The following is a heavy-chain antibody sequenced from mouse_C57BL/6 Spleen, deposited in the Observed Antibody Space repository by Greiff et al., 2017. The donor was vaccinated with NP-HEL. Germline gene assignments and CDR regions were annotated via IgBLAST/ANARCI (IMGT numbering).Heavy chain of an antibody. Sequence: VQLQQSGAELVRPGTSVKMSCKASGYTFTNYWIGWAKQRPGHGLEWIGDIYPGGGYTNYNEKFKGKATLTVDKSSSTAYMQFSSLTSEDSAIYYCARGGYCGSSYRYAMDHGGQRTSGTGSS. V-gene: IGHV1-63*01. CDR2: IYPGGGYT. CDR1: GYTFTNYW. CDR3: ARGGYCGSSYRYAMDH. D-gene: IGHD1-1*01. J-gene: IGHJ4*01.